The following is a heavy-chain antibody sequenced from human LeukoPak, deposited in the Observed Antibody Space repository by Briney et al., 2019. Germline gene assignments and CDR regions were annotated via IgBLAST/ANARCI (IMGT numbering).Heavy chain of an antibody. J-gene: IGHJ4*02. CDR2: ISGSGGST. V-gene: IGHV3-23*01. CDR1: GFTFSSYA. CDR3: AKDREGTIADYFDY. Sequence: GGSLRLSCAASGFTFSSYAMSWVRQAPGKGLEWVSSISGSGGSTYYADSVKGRFTISRDNSKSTLYLQMNSLRGEDTAVYYCAKDREGTIADYFDYWGQGALVTVSS. D-gene: IGHD1-7*01.